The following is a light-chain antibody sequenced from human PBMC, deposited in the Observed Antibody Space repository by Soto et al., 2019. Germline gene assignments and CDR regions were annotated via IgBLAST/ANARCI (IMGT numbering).Light chain of an antibody. CDR2: AAS. Sequence: DIQMTHSPSSMSASVGDRVTITCRASQSISSYLNWYQQKPGKAPKLLIYAASSLQSGVPSSFSGSGSGTDFTLNISSLQPEDFATYYCQQSYSTPDTFGQGTQLEIK. V-gene: IGKV1-39*01. CDR1: QSISSY. J-gene: IGKJ5*01. CDR3: QQSYSTPDT.